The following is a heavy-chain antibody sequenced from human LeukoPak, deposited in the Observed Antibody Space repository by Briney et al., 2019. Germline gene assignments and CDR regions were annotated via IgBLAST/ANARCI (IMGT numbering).Heavy chain of an antibody. Sequence: SETLSLTCTVSGGSISSNSNYWAWIRQPPGRGLEWIGSISYGGSTYYSPSLESRVTISVDTSKNQFSLRLSSVTAADTAVYYCARQAPWFFDHWGQGTLVTVSS. D-gene: IGHD3-22*01. V-gene: IGHV4-39*01. CDR1: GGSISSNSNY. J-gene: IGHJ4*02. CDR3: ARQAPWFFDH. CDR2: ISYGGST.